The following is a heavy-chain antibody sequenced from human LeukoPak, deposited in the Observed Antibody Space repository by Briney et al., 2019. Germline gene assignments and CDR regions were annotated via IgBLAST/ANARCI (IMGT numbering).Heavy chain of an antibody. D-gene: IGHD1-26*01. CDR3: AKDGSLSGSYDY. Sequence: GGSLRLSCAASGFTFRDYWMSWVRQAPGKGLEWVSAISGSGGSTYYADSVKGRFTISRDNSKNTLYLQMNSLRAEDTAVYYCAKDGSLSGSYDYWGQGTLVTVSS. V-gene: IGHV3-23*01. CDR1: GFTFRDYW. J-gene: IGHJ4*02. CDR2: ISGSGGST.